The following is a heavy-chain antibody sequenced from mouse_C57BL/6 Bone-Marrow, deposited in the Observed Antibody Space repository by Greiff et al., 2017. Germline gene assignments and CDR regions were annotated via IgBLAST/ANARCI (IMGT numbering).Heavy chain of an antibody. V-gene: IGHV5-6*01. CDR1: GFTFSSYG. Sequence: EVQRVESGGDLVKPGGSLKLSCAASGFTFSSYGMSWVRQTPDKRLEWVATISSGGSYTYYPDSVKGRCTISSYNAKNTLYLQMSRLKSEDTAMYYCSRQRDSIQFAYWGQGTLVTVSA. CDR3: SRQRDSIQFAY. J-gene: IGHJ3*01. CDR2: ISSGGSYT. D-gene: IGHD2-10*02.